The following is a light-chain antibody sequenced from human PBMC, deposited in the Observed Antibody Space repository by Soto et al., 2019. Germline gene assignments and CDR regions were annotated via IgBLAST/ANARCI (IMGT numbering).Light chain of an antibody. J-gene: IGKJ4*01. CDR2: AAS. V-gene: IGKV1-16*02. Sequence: DIQMTQSPSSLSASVGDRVTITCRASQGINNNLAWYQQKPGEAPKSLIYAASSLLSGVPSKISGSGSGTDYTLSVSSLQPEDFAAYYCQRYKSYPVTFGGGTKVEIK. CDR3: QRYKSYPVT. CDR1: QGINNN.